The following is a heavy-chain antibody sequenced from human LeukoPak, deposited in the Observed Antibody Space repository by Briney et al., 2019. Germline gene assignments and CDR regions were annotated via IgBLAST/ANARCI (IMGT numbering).Heavy chain of an antibody. V-gene: IGHV3-53*01. CDR1: GFSVGTKY. CDR2: LYSGGDT. Sequence: GGSLTLFCAASGFSVGTKYMNWVRQAPGKGLEWVSILYSGGDTYYADSVKGRFTISRDNSRNTLSLQMNSLRVDGTAVYYCTRVGAHCQWYFDLWGRGTLVTVSS. D-gene: IGHD1-26*01. CDR3: TRVGAHCQWYFDL. J-gene: IGHJ2*01.